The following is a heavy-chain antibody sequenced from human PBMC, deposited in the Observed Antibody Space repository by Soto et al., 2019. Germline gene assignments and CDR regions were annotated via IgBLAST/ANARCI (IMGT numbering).Heavy chain of an antibody. J-gene: IGHJ4*02. CDR3: ARGVAWDFRSGLDY. Sequence: QVQLVESGGGVVQPGRSLRLSCAASGFTFSSYAMHWVRQAPGKGLEWVAVISYDGSNKYYADSVKGRFTISRDNSKNTLYLQMNSLRAEDTAVYYCARGVAWDFRSGLDYWGQGTLVTVSS. CDR1: GFTFSSYA. D-gene: IGHD3-3*01. CDR2: ISYDGSNK. V-gene: IGHV3-30-3*01.